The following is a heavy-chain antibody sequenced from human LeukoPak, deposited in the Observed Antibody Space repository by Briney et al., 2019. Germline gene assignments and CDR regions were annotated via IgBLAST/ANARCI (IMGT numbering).Heavy chain of an antibody. J-gene: IGHJ4*02. CDR3: ARGSANSYYGSGGYVYDY. CDR2: INHSGST. V-gene: IGHV4-34*01. Sequence: PSETLSLTCAVYGGSFSGYYWSWIRQPPGKGLEWIGEINHSGSTNYNPSLKSRVTMSVDTSKNQFSLKLSSVTAADTAVYYCARGSANSYYGSGGYVYDYWGQGTLVTVSS. D-gene: IGHD3-10*01. CDR1: GGSFSGYY.